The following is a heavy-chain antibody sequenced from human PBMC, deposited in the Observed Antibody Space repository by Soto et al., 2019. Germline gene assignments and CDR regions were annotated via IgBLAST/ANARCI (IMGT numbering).Heavy chain of an antibody. J-gene: IGHJ6*04. V-gene: IGHV4-59*01. CDR3: ARDASITIFGVVIKGLVDV. CDR2: IYYSGST. Sequence: SETLSLTCTVSGGSISSYYWSWIRQPPGKGLEWIGYIYYSGSTNYNPSLKSRVTISVDTSKNQFSLKLSSVTAADTAVYYGARDASITIFGVVIKGLVDVWGKGTTVTVSS. D-gene: IGHD3-3*01. CDR1: GGSISSYY.